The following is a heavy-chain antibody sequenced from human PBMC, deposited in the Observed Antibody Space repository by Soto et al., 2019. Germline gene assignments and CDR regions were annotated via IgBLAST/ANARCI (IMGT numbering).Heavy chain of an antibody. D-gene: IGHD3-22*01. V-gene: IGHV1-69*02. Sequence: GGSVKVSCKASGTTFNTYSISWGRQGPGQGLEWMGRIIPILDITDYAQKFQGRVTFTADESTSTSYMDLSSLRSEDTAVYYCARGYYDGTGYYYEYFHHWGQGTLVTVSS. CDR2: IIPILDIT. J-gene: IGHJ1*01. CDR3: ARGYYDGTGYYYEYFHH. CDR1: GTTFNTYS.